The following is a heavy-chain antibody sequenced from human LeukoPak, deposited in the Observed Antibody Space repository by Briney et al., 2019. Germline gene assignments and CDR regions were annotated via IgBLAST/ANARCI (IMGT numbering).Heavy chain of an antibody. CDR3: ARDGIAVAGFDY. V-gene: IGHV1-18*01. J-gene: IGHJ4*02. Sequence: ASVKLSCKASGYTFTTYGISWVRQAPGQGLEWMGWISAYNGNTKYAQKFQGRVTMTRDTSTSTAYMGLSSLRSEDTAVYYCARDGIAVAGFDYWGQGTLVTVSS. CDR2: ISAYNGNT. D-gene: IGHD6-19*01. CDR1: GYTFTTYG.